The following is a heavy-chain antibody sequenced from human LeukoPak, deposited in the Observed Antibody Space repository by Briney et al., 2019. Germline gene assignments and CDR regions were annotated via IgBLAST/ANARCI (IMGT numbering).Heavy chain of an antibody. CDR3: AKTVSGSHSYQGGDY. Sequence: GGSLRLSCAASGFTFSSYAMSWVRQAPGKGLEGVSAISGSGGNTYYADSVKGRFTMSRDNSKNTLYLQMNSLRAEDTAVYFCAKTVSGSHSYQGGDYWGQGTLVTVST. CDR1: GFTFSSYA. V-gene: IGHV3-23*01. CDR2: ISGSGGNT. D-gene: IGHD3-16*02. J-gene: IGHJ4*02.